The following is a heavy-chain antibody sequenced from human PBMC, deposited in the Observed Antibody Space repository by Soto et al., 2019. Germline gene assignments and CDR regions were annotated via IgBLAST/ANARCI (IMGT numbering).Heavy chain of an antibody. D-gene: IGHD6-19*01. V-gene: IGHV4-34*01. CDR3: ARGGHSSGWYWWFDP. CDR2: INHSGST. CDR1: GGSFSGYY. J-gene: IGHJ5*02. Sequence: PSETLSLTCAVYGGSFSGYYWSWTRQPPGKGLEWIGEINHSGSTNYNPSLKSRVAISVDTSKNQFSLKLSSVTAADTAVYYCARGGHSSGWYWWFDPWGQGTLVTVSS.